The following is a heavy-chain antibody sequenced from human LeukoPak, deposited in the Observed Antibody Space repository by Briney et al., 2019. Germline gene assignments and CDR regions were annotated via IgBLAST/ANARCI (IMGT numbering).Heavy chain of an antibody. V-gene: IGHV4-59*01. CDR2: IYNSGST. Sequence: SETLSLTCTVSGGSLSTYYWSWLRQPPGKGLEWIGHIYNSGSTNYSPSLKSRVTISVDTSKNQFSLKLSSVTAADTAVYYCARFKRAGGWSYFDYWGQGTLVTVSS. D-gene: IGHD6-19*01. CDR3: ARFKRAGGWSYFDY. CDR1: GGSLSTYY. J-gene: IGHJ4*02.